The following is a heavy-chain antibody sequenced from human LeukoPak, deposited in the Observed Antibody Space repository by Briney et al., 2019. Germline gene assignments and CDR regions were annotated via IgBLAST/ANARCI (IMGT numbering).Heavy chain of an antibody. CDR3: ARVPVYYYYGMDV. Sequence: GGSLRLSCAASGFTVSSNYMSWVRQAPGKGLEWVSAIYSGGSTYYADSVKGRFTISRDNSKNTLYLQMNSLRAEDTAVYYCARVPVYYYYGMDVWGQGTTVTVSS. J-gene: IGHJ6*02. CDR2: IYSGGST. CDR1: GFTVSSNY. V-gene: IGHV3-66*01.